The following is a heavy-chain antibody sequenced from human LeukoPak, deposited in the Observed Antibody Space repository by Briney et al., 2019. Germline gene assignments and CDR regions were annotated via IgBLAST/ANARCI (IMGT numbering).Heavy chain of an antibody. CDR1: GFTFSSYE. Sequence: GGSLRLSCAASGFTFSSYEMNWVRRAPGKGLEWVSYISSSGSTIYYADSVKGRFTISRDNSKNTLYLQMNSLRVEDTAVYYCATRRFGELTYWGQGTLVTVSS. CDR3: ATRRFGELTY. D-gene: IGHD3-10*01. V-gene: IGHV3-48*03. CDR2: ISSSGSTI. J-gene: IGHJ4*02.